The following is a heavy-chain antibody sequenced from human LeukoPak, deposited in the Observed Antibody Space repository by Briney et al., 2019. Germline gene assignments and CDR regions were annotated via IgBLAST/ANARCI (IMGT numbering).Heavy chain of an antibody. CDR3: ARGRTLGYSYGYDDY. J-gene: IGHJ4*02. D-gene: IGHD5-18*01. V-gene: IGHV3-30*04. Sequence: GRSLRLSCAASGFTFSSYAMHWVRQAPAKGLEWVAVISYDGSNKYYADSVKGRFTISRDNSKNTLYLQMNSLRDEDTAVYYCARGRTLGYSYGYDDYWGQGTLVTVSS. CDR2: ISYDGSNK. CDR1: GFTFSSYA.